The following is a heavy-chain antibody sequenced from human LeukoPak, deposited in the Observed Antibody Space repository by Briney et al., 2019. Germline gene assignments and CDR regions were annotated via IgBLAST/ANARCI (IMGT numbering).Heavy chain of an antibody. CDR2: IIPIFGTA. Sequence: ASVKVSCKASGYTFTSYDINWVRQATGQGLEWMGGIIPIFGTANYAQKFQGRVTITADESTSTAYMELSSLRSEDTAVYYCASSDILTGPNWFDPWGQGTLVTVSS. J-gene: IGHJ5*02. CDR3: ASSDILTGPNWFDP. V-gene: IGHV1-69*13. CDR1: GYTFTSYD. D-gene: IGHD3-9*01.